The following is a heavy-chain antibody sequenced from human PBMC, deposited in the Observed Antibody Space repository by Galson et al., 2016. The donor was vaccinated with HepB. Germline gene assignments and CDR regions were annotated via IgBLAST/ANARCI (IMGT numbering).Heavy chain of an antibody. D-gene: IGHD4-17*01. V-gene: IGHV3-30*04. Sequence: SLRLSCAASGFIFSSYSMHWVRQAPGKGLEWVAVISFDGTNEYYADSVKGRFIISRDSSKNTLYLQMNSLRAEDTALYYCVREDYGDDPVYYYYYGMDVWGQGTQVTVSS. CDR3: VREDYGDDPVYYYYYGMDV. CDR1: GFIFSSYS. CDR2: ISFDGTNE. J-gene: IGHJ6*02.